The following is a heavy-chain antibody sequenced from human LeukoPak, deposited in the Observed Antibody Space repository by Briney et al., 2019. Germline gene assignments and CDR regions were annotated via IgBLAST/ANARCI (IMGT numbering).Heavy chain of an antibody. CDR2: INPNSGNT. CDR3: ARGATRVLTIFGVVRTYYFDY. CDR1: GYTFTSYG. J-gene: IGHJ4*02. D-gene: IGHD3-3*01. Sequence: ASVKVSCKASGYTFTSYGISWVRQAPGQGLEWMGWINPNSGNTGYAQKFQGRVTITRNTSISTAYMELSSLRSEDTAVYYCARGATRVLTIFGVVRTYYFDYWGQGTLVTVSS. V-gene: IGHV1-8*03.